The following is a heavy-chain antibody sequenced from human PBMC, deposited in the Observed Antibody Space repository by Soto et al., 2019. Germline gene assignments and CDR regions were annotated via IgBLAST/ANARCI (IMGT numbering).Heavy chain of an antibody. D-gene: IGHD2-8*02. J-gene: IGHJ4*02. CDR2: IYYSGST. Sequence: QLQLQESGPGLVKPSQTLSLACTVSGGSFSSGGYYWSWIRQLPVKGLEWIWYIYYSGSTYYNPSLKSRFTISLDTSKNQFSLKLSSVTAADTAVYYCARATSFSGHHGYWGQGTLVTVSS. CDR3: ARATSFSGHHGY. CDR1: GGSFSSGGYY. V-gene: IGHV4-31*03.